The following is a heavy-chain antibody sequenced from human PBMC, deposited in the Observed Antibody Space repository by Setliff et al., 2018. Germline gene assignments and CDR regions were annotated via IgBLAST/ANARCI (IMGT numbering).Heavy chain of an antibody. CDR3: ARGPSAGDYVWGTYRLDY. CDR1: GGSFGDYY. D-gene: IGHD3-16*02. J-gene: IGHJ4*02. V-gene: IGHV4-34*01. CDR2: INQSGST. Sequence: SETLSLTCDVFGGSFGDYYWSWIRQPPGKGLEWIGEINQSGSTNYNPSLETRVSISVDTSKNQFSLKVRSVTAADTAVYYCARGPSAGDYVWGTYRLDYWGQGTLVTVSS.